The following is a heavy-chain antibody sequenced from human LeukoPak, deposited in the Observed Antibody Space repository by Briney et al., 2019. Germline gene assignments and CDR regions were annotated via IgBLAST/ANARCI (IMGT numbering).Heavy chain of an antibody. CDR2: INYVGGT. D-gene: IGHD3-10*01. CDR3: ARLGCGSGTPYYYFYMDD. V-gene: IGHV4-59*01. CDR1: DGSISGYY. J-gene: IGHJ6*03. Sequence: PSETLSLTCTVPDGSISGYYWSWIRQPPGKGLEWIGYINYVGGTNYNPSLRSRVTFSRDTSKNQFSLKLRSVTAADTAVYFCARLGCGSGTPYYYFYMDDWGTGTTVTVSS.